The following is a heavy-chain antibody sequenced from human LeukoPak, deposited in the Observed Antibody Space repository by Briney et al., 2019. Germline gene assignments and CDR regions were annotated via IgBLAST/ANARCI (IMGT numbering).Heavy chain of an antibody. D-gene: IGHD5-12*01. CDR1: GFTFSSYG. V-gene: IGHV3-30*18. J-gene: IGHJ4*02. Sequence: PGRSLRLSCAASGFTFSSYGMHWVRQAPGKGLEWVAVISYDGSNKYYADSVKGRFTISRDNSKNTLYLQMNSLRAEDTAVYYCAKARGYSGSVLGYWGQGTLVTVSS. CDR3: AKARGYSGSVLGY. CDR2: ISYDGSNK.